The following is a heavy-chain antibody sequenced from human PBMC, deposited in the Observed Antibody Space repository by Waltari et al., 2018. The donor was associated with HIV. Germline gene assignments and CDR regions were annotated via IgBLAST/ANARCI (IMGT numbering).Heavy chain of an antibody. CDR2: IYNSRST. D-gene: IGHD6-25*01. Sequence: QVQLRESGPGLVQPSETLSLTCTVSGRSISTYYWTWIRQPPGPELEWIGYIYNSRSTEYHPPLKSRATISVDTAKNQFSRKLSAGTTADTAVYYCARGIDAQRVAAPCLDIWGQGKMVTVSS. J-gene: IGHJ3*02. CDR3: ARGIDAQRVAAPCLDI. V-gene: IGHV4-59*01. CDR1: GRSISTYY.